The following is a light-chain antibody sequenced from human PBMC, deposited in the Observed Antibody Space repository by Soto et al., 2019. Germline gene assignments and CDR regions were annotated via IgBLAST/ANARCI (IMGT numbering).Light chain of an antibody. CDR1: QDIKNY. V-gene: IGKV1-33*01. Sequence: DIQMTQSPSSLSASVGDRVTITCQASQDIKNYLNWYQQKPGKAPKLLMYLASTLETGVSSRFSGGGSGTHFTFTISNLQPEDIATYYCQQFDDLPRTFGGGTKVDIK. CDR2: LAS. J-gene: IGKJ4*01. CDR3: QQFDDLPRT.